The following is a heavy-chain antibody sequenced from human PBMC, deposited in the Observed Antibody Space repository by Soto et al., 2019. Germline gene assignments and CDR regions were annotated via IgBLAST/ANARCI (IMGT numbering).Heavy chain of an antibody. D-gene: IGHD2-2*01. CDR3: ARDPGRRDIVVVPAAKCLNWFDP. CDR2: ISGSGGST. CDR1: GFTFSSYA. J-gene: IGHJ5*02. V-gene: IGHV3-23*01. Sequence: EVQLLESGGGLVQPGGSLRLSCAASGFTFSSYAMSWVRQAPGKGLEWFSSISGSGGSTYYADAVKGRFTISRYNSQNSRYLQMNSRRAEDTAVYDCARDPGRRDIVVVPAAKCLNWFDPWGQGTLVTVSS.